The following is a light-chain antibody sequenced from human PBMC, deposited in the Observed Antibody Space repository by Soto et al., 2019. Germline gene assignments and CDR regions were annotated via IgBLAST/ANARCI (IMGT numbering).Light chain of an antibody. J-gene: IGKJ1*01. CDR3: QQYGSSPT. V-gene: IGKV3-20*01. CDR1: QSVRSN. CDR2: GAS. Sequence: IGMTKSPSTLSVSTGERATLSCRASQSVRSNLAWYQQKPGQAPSLLIYGASTRATGIPDRFSGSGSGTDFTLTISRLEPEDFAVYYCQQYGSSPTFGQGTKVDI.